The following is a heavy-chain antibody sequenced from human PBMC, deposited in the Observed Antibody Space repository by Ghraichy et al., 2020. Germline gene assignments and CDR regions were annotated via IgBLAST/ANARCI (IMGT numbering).Heavy chain of an antibody. CDR2: ITGSGDST. Sequence: LSLTCAASGFTFSSYAMNWVRQAPGKGLEWVSGITGSGDSTWYADSVKGRFTISRDNSKNTLYPQINTLRTEDTAVYYCAKRPEWGQGTLVTVSS. CDR1: GFTFSSYA. V-gene: IGHV3-23*01. J-gene: IGHJ4*02. CDR3: AKRPE.